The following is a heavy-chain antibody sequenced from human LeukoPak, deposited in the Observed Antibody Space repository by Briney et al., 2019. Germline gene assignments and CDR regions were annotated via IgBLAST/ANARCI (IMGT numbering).Heavy chain of an antibody. D-gene: IGHD3-22*01. Sequence: GGSLRLSCAASGFTFSSYGMHWVRQAPGKGLEWVAFIRYDGSNKYYADSVKGRFTISRDNSKNTLYLQMNSLRAEDTAVYYCARGRFSYDNTGYSSFYYWGQGTLVTVSS. CDR2: IRYDGSNK. V-gene: IGHV3-30*02. CDR1: GFTFSSYG. CDR3: ARGRFSYDNTGYSSFYY. J-gene: IGHJ4*02.